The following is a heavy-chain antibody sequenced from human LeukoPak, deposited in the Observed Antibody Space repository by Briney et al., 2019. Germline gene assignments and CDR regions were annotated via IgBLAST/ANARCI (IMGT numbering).Heavy chain of an antibody. D-gene: IGHD7-27*01. CDR2: IRYDGSNK. V-gene: IGHV3-30*02. CDR1: GFTFSSYW. CDR3: ARDPSNWGGDKNFDY. Sequence: GGSLRLSCVASGFTFSSYWMTWVCQAPGKGLEWVAFIRYDGSNKYYADSVKGRFTISRDNSKNTLYLQMNSLRAEDTAVYYCARDPSNWGGDKNFDYWGQGTLVTVSS. J-gene: IGHJ4*02.